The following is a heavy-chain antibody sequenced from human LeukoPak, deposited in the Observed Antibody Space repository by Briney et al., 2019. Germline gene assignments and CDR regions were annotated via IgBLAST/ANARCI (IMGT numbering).Heavy chain of an antibody. CDR3: ASSQAQTLIVAFRDTGYFQH. Sequence: ASVKVSCKASGYTFTSYDINWVRQATGQGLEWMGWMNPNSGNTGYAQKFQGRVTITRNTSISTAYMELSSLRSEDTAVYYCASSQAQTLIVAFRDTGYFQHWGQGTLVTVSS. V-gene: IGHV1-8*03. CDR1: GYTFTSYD. CDR2: MNPNSGNT. J-gene: IGHJ1*01. D-gene: IGHD5-12*01.